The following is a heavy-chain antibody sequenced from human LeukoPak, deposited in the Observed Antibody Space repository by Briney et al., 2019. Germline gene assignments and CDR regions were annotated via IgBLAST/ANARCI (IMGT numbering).Heavy chain of an antibody. V-gene: IGHV4-61*02. J-gene: IGHJ4*02. CDR2: IYTSGST. CDR3: ARVFGYFSGGSCYSGVEY. CDR1: GGSISSGSYY. D-gene: IGHD2-15*01. Sequence: PSQSLSLTCTVSGGSISSGSYYWSWIRQPAGKGLEWIGRIYTSGSTNYNPSLKSRVTISVDTSKNQFSLKLSSVTAADMAVYYCARVFGYFSGGSCYSGVEYGGQGTLVTVSS.